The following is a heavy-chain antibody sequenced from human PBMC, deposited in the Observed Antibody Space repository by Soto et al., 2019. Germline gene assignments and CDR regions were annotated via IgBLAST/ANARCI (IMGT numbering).Heavy chain of an antibody. CDR1: RVIFNRYS. J-gene: IGHJ6*02. CDR2: ILPIVSTT. D-gene: IGHD2-2*01. CDR3: AGSAYCTSANCPRPDIYTIDV. V-gene: IGHV1-69*06. Sequence: NVSCKASRVIFNRYSIIWVRQAPGQGLEWMRGILPIVSTTNYAQKFQGRVTITANKSASTPCMELSSLTSKDTSVYYCAGSAYCTSANCPRPDIYTIDVWGQGTMVTVSS.